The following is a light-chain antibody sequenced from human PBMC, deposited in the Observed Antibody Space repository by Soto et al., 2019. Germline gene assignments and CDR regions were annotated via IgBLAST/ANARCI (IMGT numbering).Light chain of an antibody. Sequence: AIQLTQSPSSLSASVGDRVTITCRASEAIRSALGWYQQKPGKVPKLLIYAASILQSGVPSRFSGSGFGTDFTLTISSLQPEDFATYYCLLDFRYFWAFGQGTKVEMK. CDR1: EAIRSA. CDR3: LLDFRYFWA. J-gene: IGKJ1*01. CDR2: AAS. V-gene: IGKV1-6*01.